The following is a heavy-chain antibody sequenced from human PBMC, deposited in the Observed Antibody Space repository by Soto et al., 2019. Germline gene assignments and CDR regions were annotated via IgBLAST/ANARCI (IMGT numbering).Heavy chain of an antibody. CDR1: GFVFSKAW. CDR3: ISDPKDDYRGWFDP. J-gene: IGHJ5*02. Sequence: EVQMVESGGGLVKPGGSLRLSCEVSGFVFSKAWMTWVRQAPGKGPEWVGSIKNKADGGTADYGAPAKGRFIISRDDSKNTLYLAMNSLQIEDTSLYYCISDPKDDYRGWFDPWGQGTLVTVSS. CDR2: IKNKADGGTA. D-gene: IGHD4-17*01. V-gene: IGHV3-15*01.